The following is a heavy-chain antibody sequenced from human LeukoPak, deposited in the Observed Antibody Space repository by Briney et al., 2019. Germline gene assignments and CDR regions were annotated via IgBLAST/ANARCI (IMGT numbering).Heavy chain of an antibody. Sequence: SGGSLRLSCAASGFTFSSYAMYWVRQAPGKGLEWVSVIYSGGSTYYADSVKGRFTISRDNSKNTLYLQMNSLRAEDTAVYYCAAPPRDGYNYQCYWGQGTLVTVSS. CDR2: IYSGGST. V-gene: IGHV3-23*01. D-gene: IGHD5-24*01. J-gene: IGHJ4*02. CDR3: AAPPRDGYNYQCY. CDR1: GFTFSSYA.